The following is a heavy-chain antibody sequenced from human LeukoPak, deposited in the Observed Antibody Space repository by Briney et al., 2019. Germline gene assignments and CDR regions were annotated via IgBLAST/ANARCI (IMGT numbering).Heavy chain of an antibody. CDR2: ISSSSSYI. CDR3: AKTGSVADFDY. CDR1: GFTFSSYS. V-gene: IGHV3-21*01. Sequence: PGGSLRLSCAASGFTFSSYSMNWVRQAPGKGLEWVSSISSSSSYIYYADSVKGRFTISRDNSKNTLYLQMNSLRAEDTAVYYCAKTGSVADFDYWGQGTLVTVSS. J-gene: IGHJ4*02. D-gene: IGHD6-19*01.